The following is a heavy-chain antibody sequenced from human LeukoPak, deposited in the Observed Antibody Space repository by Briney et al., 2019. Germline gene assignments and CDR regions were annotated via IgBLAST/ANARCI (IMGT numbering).Heavy chain of an antibody. J-gene: IGHJ4*02. Sequence: GASVKVSCKASGGTFSSYAISWVRQAPGQGLEWMGGIIPIFGTANYAQKFQGRVTITADKSTSTAYMELSSLRSEDTAVYYCARDLKEEWELHTIDYWGQGTLVTVSS. CDR3: ARDLKEEWELHTIDY. CDR2: IIPIFGTA. CDR1: GGTFSSYA. V-gene: IGHV1-69*06. D-gene: IGHD1-26*01.